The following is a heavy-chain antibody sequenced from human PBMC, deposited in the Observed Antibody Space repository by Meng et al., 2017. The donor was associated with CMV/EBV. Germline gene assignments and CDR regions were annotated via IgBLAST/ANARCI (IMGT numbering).Heavy chain of an antibody. CDR3: VRVEDLGLTDGYYLRH. CDR2: IYYSGTT. V-gene: IGHV4-30-4*01. CDR1: GGAISSCDHY. D-gene: IGHD4-17*01. J-gene: IGHJ4*02. Sequence: QVQLRESGPGLVKPSQTLFLTCTVSGGAISSCDHYWSWLRQRPGKGLECIGYIYYSGTTHYNPSLKGRLTISLDTSKNHFSLELTSVTAADTAVYYCVRVEDLGLTDGYYLRHWGQGTLVTVSS.